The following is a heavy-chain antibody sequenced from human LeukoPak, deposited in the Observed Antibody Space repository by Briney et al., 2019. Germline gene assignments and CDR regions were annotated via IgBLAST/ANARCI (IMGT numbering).Heavy chain of an antibody. Sequence: SETLSLTCTVSGGSISSNAYYWAWIRQPPGKGLEWIGSIYSSVSTYYNPSLKSRVTISVDTTKNQFSLRLSSVTAADTALYYCAYSGSYGHLGYWGQGIPVTVSS. D-gene: IGHD1-26*01. V-gene: IGHV4-39*01. CDR2: IYSSVST. CDR1: GGSISSNAYY. CDR3: AYSGSYGHLGY. J-gene: IGHJ4*02.